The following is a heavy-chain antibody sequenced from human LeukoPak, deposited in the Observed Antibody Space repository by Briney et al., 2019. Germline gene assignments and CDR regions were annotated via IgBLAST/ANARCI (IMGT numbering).Heavy chain of an antibody. D-gene: IGHD3-9*01. V-gene: IGHV1-46*01. CDR2: INPSGGST. CDR1: GYTFTSYY. Sequence: GASVKVSCKASGYTFTSYYMHWVRQAPGQGLEWMGIINPSGGSTSYAQKFQGRVTMTEDTSTDTAYMELSSLRSEDTAVYYCATDDFLTGYGYWGQGTLVTVSS. CDR3: ATDDFLTGYGY. J-gene: IGHJ4*02.